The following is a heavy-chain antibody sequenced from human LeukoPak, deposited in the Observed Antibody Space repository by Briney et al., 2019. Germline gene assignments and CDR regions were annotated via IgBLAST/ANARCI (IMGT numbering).Heavy chain of an antibody. CDR3: APGRRAAQFDY. J-gene: IGHJ4*02. V-gene: IGHV3-23*01. D-gene: IGHD1-26*01. Sequence: GGSLRLSCAASGFTFSSYAMSRVRQAPGKGLEWVSAISGSGGSTYYADSVKGRFTISRDNSKNTLYLQMNSLRAEDTAVYYCAPGRRAAQFDYWGQGTLVTVSS. CDR1: GFTFSSYA. CDR2: ISGSGGST.